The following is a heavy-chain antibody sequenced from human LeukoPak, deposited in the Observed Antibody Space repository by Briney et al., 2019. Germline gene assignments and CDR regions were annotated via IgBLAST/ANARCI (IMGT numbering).Heavy chain of an antibody. J-gene: IGHJ4*02. CDR1: GFIFRNYA. CDR3: AKWGDYDILTGYYVSDF. Sequence: GGSRRLSCAASGFIFRNYAMSWVRQAPGKGLQWVAAITGSGDTTYYGDSVMGRFTISRDNSKNTLYLEVNTLRAEDTAVYYCAKWGDYDILTGYYVSDFWGQGTLVTVSS. D-gene: IGHD3-9*01. V-gene: IGHV3-23*01. CDR2: ITGSGDTT.